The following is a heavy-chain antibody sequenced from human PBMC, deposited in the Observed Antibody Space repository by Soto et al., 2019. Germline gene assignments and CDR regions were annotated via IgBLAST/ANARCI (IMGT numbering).Heavy chain of an antibody. J-gene: IGHJ4*02. V-gene: IGHV3-33*01. D-gene: IGHD1-1*01. CDR3: ARDDDNDDNGLDY. Sequence: QLQLVESGGGVVQPGTSLRLSCAASGFTFSHFGFHWVRQAPGKGLEWVAAIVNDGGEKYHADSVRGRFTISRDNSKNTLYLDMNSLRVEDTAVYYCARDDDNDDNGLDYWGQGTLVTVSS. CDR2: IVNDGGEK. CDR1: GFTFSHFG.